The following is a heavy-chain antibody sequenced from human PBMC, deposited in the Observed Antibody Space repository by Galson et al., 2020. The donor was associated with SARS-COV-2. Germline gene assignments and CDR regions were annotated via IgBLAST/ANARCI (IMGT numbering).Heavy chain of an antibody. CDR3: AKDTGYYDSSGSDI. CDR2: ISWNSGSI. J-gene: IGHJ3*02. D-gene: IGHD3-22*01. CDR1: GFTFDDYA. V-gene: IGHV3-9*01. Sequence: GGSLRLSCAASGFTFDDYAMHWVRRAPGKGLEWVSGISWNSGSIGYADSVKGRFTISRDNAKNSLYLQMNSLRAEDTALYYCAKDTGYYDSSGSDIWGQGTMVTVSS.